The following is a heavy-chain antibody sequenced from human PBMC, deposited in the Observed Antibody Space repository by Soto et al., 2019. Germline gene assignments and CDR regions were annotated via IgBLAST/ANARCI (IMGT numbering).Heavy chain of an antibody. Sequence: GGSLRLSCAASGFTFSSYAMSWVRQAPGKGLEWVSAISGSGGSAYYADSVKGRFTISRDNSKNTLYLQMNSLRAEDTAVYYCAKDGRITMIVVGTYGMDVWGQGTTVTVSS. CDR1: GFTFSSYA. CDR3: AKDGRITMIVVGTYGMDV. CDR2: ISGSGGSA. J-gene: IGHJ6*02. V-gene: IGHV3-23*01. D-gene: IGHD3-22*01.